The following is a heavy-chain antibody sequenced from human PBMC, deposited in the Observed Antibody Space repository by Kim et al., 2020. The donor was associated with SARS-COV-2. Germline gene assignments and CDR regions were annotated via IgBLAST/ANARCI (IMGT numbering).Heavy chain of an antibody. CDR1: GYSISSGYY. CDR2: IYHSGRT. D-gene: IGHD4-17*01. V-gene: IGHV4-38-2*02. Sequence: SETLSLTCTVSGYSISSGYYWGWIRQPPGKGLGWIGSIYHSGRTYYNPSLKSRVTISVDTSKNQFSLKLSSVTAADTAVYYCARPDVSTYGGNSGDFDLWGRGTPVAVSS. J-gene: IGHJ2*01. CDR3: ARPDVSTYGGNSGDFDL.